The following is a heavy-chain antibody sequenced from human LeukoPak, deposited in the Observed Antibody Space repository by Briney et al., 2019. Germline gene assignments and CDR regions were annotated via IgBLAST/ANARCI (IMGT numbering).Heavy chain of an antibody. V-gene: IGHV4-59*01. Sequence: SQTLSLTCTVSGGSISNYYWSWFRQPPGKRLEWIASIYYSGSTSYNPSLKSRVTISVDTSKNLFSLQLSSVTAADTAVYYCASANYFDYWGQGTLVTVSS. CDR2: IYYSGST. CDR1: GGSISNYY. CDR3: ASANYFDY. J-gene: IGHJ4*02.